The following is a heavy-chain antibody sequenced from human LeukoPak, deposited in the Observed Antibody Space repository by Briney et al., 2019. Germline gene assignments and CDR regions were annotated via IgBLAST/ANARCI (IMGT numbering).Heavy chain of an antibody. Sequence: PGGSLRLSCVASGFTFGDYAMSWFRQAPGKGLEWVGFIRSKAYGGTTEYAASVKGRFTISRDDSKSIAYLQMNSLKTEDTAVYYCTRPDYCSGGSCYMDFDYWGQGTLVTVSS. D-gene: IGHD2-15*01. CDR1: GFTFGDYA. CDR3: TRPDYCSGGSCYMDFDY. J-gene: IGHJ4*02. CDR2: IRSKAYGGTT. V-gene: IGHV3-49*03.